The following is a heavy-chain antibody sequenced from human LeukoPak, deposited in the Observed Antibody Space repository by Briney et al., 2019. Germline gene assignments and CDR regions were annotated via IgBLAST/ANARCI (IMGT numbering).Heavy chain of an antibody. D-gene: IGHD6-19*01. V-gene: IGHV1-2*02. CDR1: GYTFTGYY. CDR2: INPNSGGT. J-gene: IGHJ5*02. Sequence: ASVTVSCKASGYTFTGYYMHWVRQAPGQGLEWMGWINPNSGGTNYAQKFQGRVTMTRDTSISTAYMELSRLRSDDTAVYYCARVDIAVGGFDPWGQGTLVTVSS. CDR3: ARVDIAVGGFDP.